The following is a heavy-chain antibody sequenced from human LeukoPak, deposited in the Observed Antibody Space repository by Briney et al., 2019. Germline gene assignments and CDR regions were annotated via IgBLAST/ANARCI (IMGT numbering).Heavy chain of an antibody. D-gene: IGHD3-22*01. Sequence: PSETLSLTCTVPGGSISSSYWSWIRQPPGKGLEWIGYIYYTGSTNYNPSLKSRVTMSVDTSKSQFSLKLTSVTAADTAVYYCARGYYDSSGYSNTFDIWSQGTMVTVSS. J-gene: IGHJ3*02. CDR3: ARGYYDSSGYSNTFDI. CDR2: IYYTGST. CDR1: GGSISSSY. V-gene: IGHV4-59*01.